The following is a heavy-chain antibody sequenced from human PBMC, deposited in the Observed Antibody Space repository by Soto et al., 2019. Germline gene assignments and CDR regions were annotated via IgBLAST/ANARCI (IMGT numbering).Heavy chain of an antibody. V-gene: IGHV3-33*01. CDR2: IWYDGSNK. D-gene: IGHD6-6*01. Sequence: QVQLVESGGGVVQPGRSLRLSCAASGFTFSSYGMHWVRQAPGKGLEWVAVIWYDGSNKYYADSVKGRFTISRDNSKNTLYLQMNSLRAEDTAVYYCARLDGFEYSSSSERYYYYGMDVWGQGTTVTVSS. J-gene: IGHJ6*02. CDR1: GFTFSSYG. CDR3: ARLDGFEYSSSSERYYYYGMDV.